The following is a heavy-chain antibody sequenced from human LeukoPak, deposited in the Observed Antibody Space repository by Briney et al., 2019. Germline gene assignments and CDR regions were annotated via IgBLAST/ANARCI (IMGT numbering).Heavy chain of an antibody. D-gene: IGHD2-2*02. CDR2: IYTSGST. CDR3: ARGQATAIHSTHYYYVDV. V-gene: IGHV4-4*07. Sequence: SETLSLTCTVSGGSISNYYWSWIRQPAGKGLEWIGRIYTSGSTNYNPSLKSRVTISVDKSKNQFSLKLSSVTAADTAVYYCARGQATAIHSTHYYYVDVWGKGTTVTVSS. CDR1: GGSISNYY. J-gene: IGHJ6*03.